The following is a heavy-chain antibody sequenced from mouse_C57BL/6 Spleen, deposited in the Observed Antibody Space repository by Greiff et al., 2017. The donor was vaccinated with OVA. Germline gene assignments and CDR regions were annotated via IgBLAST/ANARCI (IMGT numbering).Heavy chain of an antibody. J-gene: IGHJ2*01. CDR3: ARDPGADY. V-gene: IGHV5-4*01. Sequence: EVKVVESGGGLVKPGGSLKLSCAASGFTFSSYAMSWVRQTPEKRLEWVATISDGGSYTYYPDNVKGRFTISRDNAKNNLYLQMSHLKSEDTAMYYCARDPGADYWGQGTTLTVSS. CDR2: ISDGGSYT. D-gene: IGHD4-1*01. CDR1: GFTFSSYA.